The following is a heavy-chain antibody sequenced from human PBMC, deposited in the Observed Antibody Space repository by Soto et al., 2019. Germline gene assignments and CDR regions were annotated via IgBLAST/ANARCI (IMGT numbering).Heavy chain of an antibody. Sequence: ASVKVSCKASGYTFTGYYMHWVRQAPGQGLEWMGWINPNSGGTNYAQKFQGWVTMTRDTSISTAYMELSRLRSDDTAVYYCARGRGAQNDITIIVVDYGMDVWAQGTKVTVSS. CDR2: INPNSGGT. V-gene: IGHV1-2*04. CDR1: GYTFTGYY. J-gene: IGHJ6*02. D-gene: IGHD3-22*01. CDR3: ARGRGAQNDITIIVVDYGMDV.